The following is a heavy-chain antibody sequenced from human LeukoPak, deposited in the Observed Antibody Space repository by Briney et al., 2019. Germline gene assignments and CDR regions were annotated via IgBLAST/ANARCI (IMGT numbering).Heavy chain of an antibody. Sequence: ASVKVSCKASGYTFTGYYMRWVRQAPGQGLEWMGWINPTSGGTKYAQKFQGRVTMTTDTSTSTAYMELRSLISDDTAVYYCARDLAATHYYDSSTSSDYWGQGTLVTVSS. V-gene: IGHV1-2*02. CDR3: ARDLAATHYYDSSTSSDY. CDR2: INPTSGGT. CDR1: GYTFTGYY. D-gene: IGHD3-22*01. J-gene: IGHJ4*02.